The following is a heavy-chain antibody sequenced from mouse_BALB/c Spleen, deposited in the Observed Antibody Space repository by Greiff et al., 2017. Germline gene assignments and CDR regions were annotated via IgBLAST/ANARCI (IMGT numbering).Heavy chain of an antibody. J-gene: IGHJ1*01. CDR1: GFSLTSYG. V-gene: IGHV2-9*02. D-gene: IGHD4-1*02. CDR3: ASQLGRSWYFDV. CDR2: IWAGGST. Sequence: QVQLQQSGPGLVAPSQSLSITCTVSGFSLTSYGVHWVRQPPGKGLEWLGVIWAGGSTNYNSALMSRLSISKDNSKSQVFLKMNSLQTDDTAMYYCASQLGRSWYFDVWGAGTTVTVSS.